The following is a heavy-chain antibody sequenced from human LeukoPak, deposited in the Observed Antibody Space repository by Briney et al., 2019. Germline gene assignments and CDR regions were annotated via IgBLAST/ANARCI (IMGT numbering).Heavy chain of an antibody. CDR3: ARSDYDILTGYYSAYGMDV. V-gene: IGHV3-33*08. J-gene: IGHJ6*04. CDR1: GFTFSTYI. D-gene: IGHD3-9*01. Sequence: PGGSLRLSCAASGFTFSTYIMNWVRQAPGKGLEWVAVIWYDGSNKYYADSVKGRFTISRDNSKNTLYLQMNSLRAEDTAVYYCARSDYDILTGYYSAYGMDVWGKGTTVTVSS. CDR2: IWYDGSNK.